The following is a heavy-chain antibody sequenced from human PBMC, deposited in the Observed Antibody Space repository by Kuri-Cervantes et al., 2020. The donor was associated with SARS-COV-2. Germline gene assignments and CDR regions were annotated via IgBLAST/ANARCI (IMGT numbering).Heavy chain of an antibody. CDR3: ARDAPKGPSHFDI. CDR1: GFTFSSYS. CDR2: ISWNSGSI. V-gene: IGHV3-21*01. J-gene: IGHJ3*02. Sequence: GGSLRLSCAASGFTFSSYSMNWVRQAPGKGLEWVSGISWNSGSIGYADSVKGRFTISRDNAKNSLYLQMNSLRAEDTAVYYCARDAPKGPSHFDIWGQGTMVTVSS.